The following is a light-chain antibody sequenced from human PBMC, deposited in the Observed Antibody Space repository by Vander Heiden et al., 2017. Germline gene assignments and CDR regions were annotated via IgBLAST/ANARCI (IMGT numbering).Light chain of an antibody. Sequence: QSVLTQPPSVSGAPGQRVTISCTGSSSNIGAGYDVHWYQQPPGTAPKLLIYGNSNRPSGVPDRFSGSKSGTSASLAITGLQAEDEADYYCQSYDSSLSCVVFGGGTKLTVL. CDR3: QSYDSSLSCVV. J-gene: IGLJ2*01. V-gene: IGLV1-40*01. CDR2: GNS. CDR1: SSNIGAGYD.